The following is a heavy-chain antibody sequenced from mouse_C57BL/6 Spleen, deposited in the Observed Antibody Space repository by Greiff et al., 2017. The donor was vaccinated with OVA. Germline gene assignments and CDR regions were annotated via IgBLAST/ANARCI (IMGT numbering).Heavy chain of an antibody. CDR1: GYTFPSYW. CDR3: ARHTVVATYAMDY. D-gene: IGHD1-1*01. V-gene: IGHV1-53*01. Sequence: QVQLQQPGTELVKPGASVKLSCKASGYTFPSYWMHWVQQRPGQGLEWIGNINPSHGGTNYNEKFKSKATLTVDKSSRTASMQLHCLKSDDYAEPEWARHTVVATYAMDYWGQGTSGTVAA. J-gene: IGHJ4*01. CDR2: INPSHGGT.